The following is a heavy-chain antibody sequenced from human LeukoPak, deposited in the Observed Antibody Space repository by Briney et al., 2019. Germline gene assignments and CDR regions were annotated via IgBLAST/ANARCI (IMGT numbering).Heavy chain of an antibody. Sequence: GGSLRLSCAASGFTFSSYWMSWVRQAPGKGLEWVANIKEDGSEKYYVDSVKGRFTISRDNAKNSQYLQMNSLRAEDTAVYYCARGRFNYDSSGYSSFYHWGQGTLVTVSS. J-gene: IGHJ4*02. CDR1: GFTFSSYW. CDR2: IKEDGSEK. V-gene: IGHV3-7*01. D-gene: IGHD3-22*01. CDR3: ARGRFNYDSSGYSSFYH.